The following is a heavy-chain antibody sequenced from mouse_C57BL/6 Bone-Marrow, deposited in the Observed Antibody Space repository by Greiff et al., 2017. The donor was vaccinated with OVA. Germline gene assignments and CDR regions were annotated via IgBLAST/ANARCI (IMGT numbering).Heavy chain of an antibody. Sequence: VQLKESVAELVRPGASVKLSCTASGFNIKNTYMHWVKQRPEQGLEWIGRIDPANGNTKYAPKFQGKATITADTSSNTAYLQLSSLTSEDTAIYYCGYGSSYDWYFDVWGTGTTVTVSS. D-gene: IGHD1-1*01. CDR1: GFNIKNTY. V-gene: IGHV14-3*01. CDR3: GYGSSYDWYFDV. J-gene: IGHJ1*03. CDR2: IDPANGNT.